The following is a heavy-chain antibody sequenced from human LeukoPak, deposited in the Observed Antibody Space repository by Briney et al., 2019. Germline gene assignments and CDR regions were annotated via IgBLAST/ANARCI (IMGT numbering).Heavy chain of an antibody. CDR2: IKFDGNEE. Sequence: GGSLRLSCAASGFSFSSYWMSWMRQAPGKGLEGVANIKFDGNEEYYVDSVKGRFTISRDNDKNSLYLQLNSLRVEDTAVYYCKSGGAAPGSFDYWGQGTLVTVSP. CDR1: GFSFSSYW. D-gene: IGHD1-1*01. J-gene: IGHJ4*02. CDR3: KSGGAAPGSFDY. V-gene: IGHV3-7*01.